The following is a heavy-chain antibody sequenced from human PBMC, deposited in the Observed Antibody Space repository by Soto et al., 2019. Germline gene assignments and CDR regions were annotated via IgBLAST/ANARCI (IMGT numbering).Heavy chain of an antibody. CDR2: IYYSGST. D-gene: IGHD2-21*02. J-gene: IGHJ5*02. CDR3: AREDYCGGDCPP. Sequence: TLSLTCTVSGGSISSGDYYWSWIRQPPGKGLEWIGYIYYSGSTYYNPSLRSRVTISVDTSKNQFSLKLSSVTAADTAVYYCAREDYCGGDCPPWGQGTLVTVSS. CDR1: GGSISSGDYY. V-gene: IGHV4-30-4*01.